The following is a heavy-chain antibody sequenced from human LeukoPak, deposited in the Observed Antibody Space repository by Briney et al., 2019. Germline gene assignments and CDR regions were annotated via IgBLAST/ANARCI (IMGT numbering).Heavy chain of an antibody. CDR3: AKTSVGEGRIIGSGYFDN. D-gene: IGHD2-15*01. CDR1: GFTFSNHA. CDR2: ISGSGTVT. Sequence: GGSLRLSCAASGFTFSNHAMNWVRQAPGKGLEWVSIISGSGTVTYYADSVKGRFTISRDNSRNTLYLQMNSLRAEDTALYYCAKTSVGEGRIIGSGYFDNWGQGTLVTVSS. J-gene: IGHJ4*02. V-gene: IGHV3-23*01.